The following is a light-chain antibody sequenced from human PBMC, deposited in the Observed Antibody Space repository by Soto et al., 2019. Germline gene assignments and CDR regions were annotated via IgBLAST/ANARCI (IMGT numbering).Light chain of an antibody. J-gene: IGKJ5*01. CDR2: DAS. CDR3: QQHNNWPIT. CDR1: QSVSGN. V-gene: IGKV3-15*01. Sequence: EIRMKQSPATLSVSTGERATLSCRASQSVSGNLAWYQQKPGQAPRLLIYDASTRATGIPARFSGSGSGTEFTLTISSLQSEDFALYFCQQHNNWPITFGQVTRPATK.